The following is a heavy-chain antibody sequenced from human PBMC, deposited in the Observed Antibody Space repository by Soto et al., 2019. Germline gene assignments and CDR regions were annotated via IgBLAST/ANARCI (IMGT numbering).Heavy chain of an antibody. CDR3: ARDGIAAAVTDY. D-gene: IGHD6-13*01. CDR2: IYYSGST. J-gene: IGHJ4*02. CDR1: GGSISSYY. Sequence: LSLTCTVSGGSISSYYWSWIRQPPGKGLEWIGYIYYSGSTNYNPSLKSRVTISVDTSKNQFSLKLSSVTAADTAVYYCARDGIAAAVTDYWGQGTLVTVSS. V-gene: IGHV4-59*01.